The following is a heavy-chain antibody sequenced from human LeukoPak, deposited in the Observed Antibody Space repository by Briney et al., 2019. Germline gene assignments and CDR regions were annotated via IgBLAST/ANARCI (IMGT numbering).Heavy chain of an antibody. D-gene: IGHD6-13*01. J-gene: IGHJ4*02. CDR1: GGSINSYY. V-gene: IGHV4-59*01. CDR3: ARVTGYMTEDYFDY. CDR2: IYYSGST. Sequence: SETLSLTCTVSGGSINSYYWSWIRQPPGKGLEWIGYIYYSGSTNYNPSLKSRVAISVDTSKNQFSLRLSSVTAADTAVYYCARVTGYMTEDYFDYWGQGTLITVSS.